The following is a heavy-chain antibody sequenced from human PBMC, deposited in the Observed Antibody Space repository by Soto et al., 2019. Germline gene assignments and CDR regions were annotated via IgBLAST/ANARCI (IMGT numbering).Heavy chain of an antibody. Sequence: GGSLRLSCAAPGFTFSSYAMSWVRQAPGKGLEWVSAISGSGGSTYYADSVKGRFTISRDNSKNTLYLQMNSLRAEDTAVYYCGRELLLDYFDYWGQGTLVTVSS. CDR1: GFTFSSYA. CDR2: ISGSGGST. D-gene: IGHD1-26*01. J-gene: IGHJ4*02. V-gene: IGHV3-23*01. CDR3: GRELLLDYFDY.